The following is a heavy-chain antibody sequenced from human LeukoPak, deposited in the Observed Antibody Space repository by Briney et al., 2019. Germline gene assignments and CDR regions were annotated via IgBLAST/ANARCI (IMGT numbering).Heavy chain of an antibody. V-gene: IGHV3-21*01. CDR1: RFTFSSYS. CDR2: ITTSSSYI. D-gene: IGHD3-10*01. Sequence: PGGSLRLSCAASRFTFSSYSMSWVRQAPGKGLEWVSSITTSSSYIYYADSVKGRFTISRDNAKNSLYLQMNSLRAEDTAVYYCARGFLGITLLLGAFDIWGQGTMVTVSS. CDR3: ARGFLGITLLLGAFDI. J-gene: IGHJ3*02.